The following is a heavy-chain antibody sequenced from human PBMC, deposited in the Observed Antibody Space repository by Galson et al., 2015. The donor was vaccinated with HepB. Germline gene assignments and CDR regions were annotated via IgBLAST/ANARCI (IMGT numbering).Heavy chain of an antibody. CDR2: FDPEDGET. V-gene: IGHV1-24*01. J-gene: IGHJ3*02. CDR1: GYTLTELS. CDR3: ATDPVFHSYYDSSGYPRPFDI. D-gene: IGHD3-22*01. Sequence: SVKVSCKVSGYTLTELSMHWVRQAPGKGLEWMGGFDPEDGETIYAQKFQGRVTMTEDTSADTAYMELSSLRSEDTAVYYCATDPVFHSYYDSSGYPRPFDIWGQGTMVTVSS.